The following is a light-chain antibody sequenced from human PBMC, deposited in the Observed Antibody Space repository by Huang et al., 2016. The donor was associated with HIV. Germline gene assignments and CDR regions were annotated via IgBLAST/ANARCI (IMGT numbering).Light chain of an antibody. CDR3: QQYDNFT. CDR2: DAS. V-gene: IGKV1-33*01. CDR1: QDISNY. J-gene: IGKJ3*01. Sequence: DIQMTQSPSSLSASVGDRVTITCQASQDISNYLNWYQQKPGKAPKVLIYDASNLATGGPSRFSGSGSGTDFTFTISSLQPEDIATYYCQQYDNFTFGPGTKVDIK.